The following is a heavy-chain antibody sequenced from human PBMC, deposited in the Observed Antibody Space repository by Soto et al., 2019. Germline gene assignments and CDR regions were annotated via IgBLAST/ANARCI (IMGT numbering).Heavy chain of an antibody. J-gene: IGHJ4*02. Sequence: EASVQVSCKASGYTFTSYGIRWVRQAPGQGLEWMGWISAYNGNTNYAQKLQGRVTMTTDTSTSTAYMELRSLSSDDTAVYFCARDRAYCDFWSGPGACFDYWGRGTLVTVSS. CDR1: GYTFTSYG. D-gene: IGHD3-3*01. CDR3: ARDRAYCDFWSGPGACFDY. CDR2: ISAYNGNT. V-gene: IGHV1-18*01.